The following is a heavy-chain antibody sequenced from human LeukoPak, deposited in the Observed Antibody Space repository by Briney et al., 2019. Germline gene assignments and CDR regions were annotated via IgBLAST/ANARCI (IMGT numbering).Heavy chain of an antibody. J-gene: IGHJ4*02. CDR2: IKSKTDNGTI. CDR3: ATRVVVD. V-gene: IGHV3-15*07. D-gene: IGHD2-2*01. Sequence: GGSLRLSCAASGFPFTNAWMNWVRQAPGKGLEWVGRIKSKTDNGTIDYAAPVKGRFTISRDDSKNTLYLQMNSLKTEDTAVYYCATRVVVDWGQGTLVTVSS. CDR1: GFPFTNAW.